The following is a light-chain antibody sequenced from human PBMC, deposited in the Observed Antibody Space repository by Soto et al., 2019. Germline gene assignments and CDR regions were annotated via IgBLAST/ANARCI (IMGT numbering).Light chain of an antibody. CDR1: SSNIGSNT. J-gene: IGLJ3*02. V-gene: IGLV1-44*01. CDR3: AAWDDSLSGLV. Sequence: QPVLTQAPSASGTPGQRVTISCSGSSSNIGSNTANWYQQLPGTAPKLLIYSNNQRPSGVPDRFSGSKSGTSTSLAISGLQSEDEADYYCAAWDDSLSGLVFGGGTQLTVL. CDR2: SNN.